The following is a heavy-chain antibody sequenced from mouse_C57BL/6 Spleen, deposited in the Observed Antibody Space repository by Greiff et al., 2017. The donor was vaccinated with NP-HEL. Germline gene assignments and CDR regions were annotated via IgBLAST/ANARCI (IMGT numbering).Heavy chain of an antibody. CDR3: TREGDYYGSGYGFAY. D-gene: IGHD1-1*01. J-gene: IGHJ3*01. CDR2: IDPETGGT. V-gene: IGHV1-15*01. CDR1: GYTFTDYE. Sequence: QVQLQQSGAELVRPGASVTLSCKASGYTFTDYEMHWVKQTPVHGLEWIGAIDPETGGTAYNQKFKGQAILTVDKSSSTAYMELRSLTSEDSGVYYCTREGDYYGSGYGFAYWGQGTLVTVSA.